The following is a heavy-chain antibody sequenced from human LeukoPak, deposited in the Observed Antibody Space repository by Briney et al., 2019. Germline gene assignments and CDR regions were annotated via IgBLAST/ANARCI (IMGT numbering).Heavy chain of an antibody. Sequence: PGGSLRLSCAASGFTFTTYGLHWVRQAPGKGLQWVAVISYDGREKYYADSVKGRFTISRDNSKSTLYLQMNSLRGEDSAVYYCAKEDSPGWYGVDYWGQGTLVTVSS. V-gene: IGHV3-30*18. J-gene: IGHJ4*02. D-gene: IGHD6-19*01. CDR3: AKEDSPGWYGVDY. CDR2: ISYDGREK. CDR1: GFTFTTYG.